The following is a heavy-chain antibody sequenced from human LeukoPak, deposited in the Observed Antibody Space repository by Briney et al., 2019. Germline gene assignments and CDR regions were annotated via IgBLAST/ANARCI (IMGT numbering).Heavy chain of an antibody. CDR1: GFTFSSYS. Sequence: GGSLRLSCAASGFTFSSYSMNWVRQAPGKGLEWVSSISSSSSYIYYADSVKGRFTISSDNAKNSLYLQMNSLRAEDTAVYYCARDRPYLSTVKGDYWGQGTLVTVSS. CDR3: ARDRPYLSTVKGDY. J-gene: IGHJ4*02. D-gene: IGHD4-11*01. V-gene: IGHV3-21*01. CDR2: ISSSSSYI.